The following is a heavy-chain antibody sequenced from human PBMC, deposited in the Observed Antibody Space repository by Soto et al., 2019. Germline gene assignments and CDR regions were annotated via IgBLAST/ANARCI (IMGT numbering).Heavy chain of an antibody. CDR3: ARTRYYYGSGSYKMNAFDI. D-gene: IGHD3-10*01. V-gene: IGHV4-34*01. Sequence: SETLSLTCAVYGGSFSGYYWSWIRQPPGKGLEWIGEINHSGSTNYNPSLKSRVTISVDTSKNQFSLKLSSVTAADTAVYYCARTRYYYGSGSYKMNAFDIWGQGTMVT. J-gene: IGHJ3*02. CDR2: INHSGST. CDR1: GGSFSGYY.